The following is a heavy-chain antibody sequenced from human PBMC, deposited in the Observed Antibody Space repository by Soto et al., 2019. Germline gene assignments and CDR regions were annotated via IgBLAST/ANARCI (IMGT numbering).Heavy chain of an antibody. CDR2: IGTLGYA. D-gene: IGHD3-10*01. CDR3: ARAFRHGSGSSRPGPIDGFDI. Sequence: ELQLVESGGGLVRPGGSLRLSCAAAGFSFKPYDMHWLRQATGKGLEWVSGIGTLGYAFYAPSVDGRFVFSREDGRNQLYLQKNNVGPGDSAVYYCARAFRHGSGSSRPGPIDGFDIWGQGTAVSVSS. CDR1: GFSFKPYD. J-gene: IGHJ3*02. V-gene: IGHV3-13*01.